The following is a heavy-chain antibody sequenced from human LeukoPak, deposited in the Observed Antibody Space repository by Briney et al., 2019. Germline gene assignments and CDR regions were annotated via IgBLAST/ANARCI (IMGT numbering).Heavy chain of an antibody. J-gene: IGHJ4*02. CDR2: ISSTSTYI. CDR1: GFTFRTYS. D-gene: IGHD1-26*01. Sequence: GGSLRLSCAASGFTFRTYSMNWVRQAPGKGLEWVSSISSTSTYIYYADSMRGRFIISRDNARNSLYLEMNSLRAEDTAVYYCARIIGISGTYPTDYWGQGTLVTVSS. V-gene: IGHV3-21*06. CDR3: ARIIGISGTYPTDY.